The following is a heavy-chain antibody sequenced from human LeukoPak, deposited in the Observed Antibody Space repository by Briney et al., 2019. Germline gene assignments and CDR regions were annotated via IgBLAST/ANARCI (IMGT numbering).Heavy chain of an antibody. CDR2: IYTSGST. CDR3: ARRQSGSYYYYYYMDV. CDR1: GGSISSGSYY. J-gene: IGHJ6*03. Sequence: SQTLSLTCTVSGGSISSGSYYWSWIRQPAGKGLEWIGRIYTSGSTNYNPSLKSRVTISVDTSKNQCSLKLSSVTAADTAVYYCARRQSGSYYYYYYMDVWGKGTTVTVSS. V-gene: IGHV4-61*02. D-gene: IGHD1-26*01.